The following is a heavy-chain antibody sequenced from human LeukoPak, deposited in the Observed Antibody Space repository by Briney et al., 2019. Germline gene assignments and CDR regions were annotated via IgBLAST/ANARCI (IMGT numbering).Heavy chain of an antibody. D-gene: IGHD2-15*01. V-gene: IGHV3-73*01. J-gene: IGHJ4*02. CDR3: TGRLRQFDY. CDR2: IRSKANSYAT. CDR1: GFTFSGSA. Sequence: GGSLRLSCAASGFTFSGSAMHWVRQASGKGLEWVGRIRSKANSYATAYAASVKGRFTISRDDSKNTAYLQMNSLRTEDTAVYYCTGRLRQFDYWGQGTLVTVSS.